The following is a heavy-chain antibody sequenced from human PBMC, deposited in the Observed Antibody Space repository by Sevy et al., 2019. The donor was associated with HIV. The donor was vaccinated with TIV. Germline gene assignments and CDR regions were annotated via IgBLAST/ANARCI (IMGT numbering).Heavy chain of an antibody. J-gene: IGHJ6*03. V-gene: IGHV4-59*01. CDR2: IYYSVST. D-gene: IGHD5-18*01. Sequence: SETLSLTCTVSGGSISSYYWSWIRQPPGKGLEWIGYIYYSVSTNYNPSLKSRVTISVDTSKNQFSLKLSSVTAADTAVYYCARGDTAMVIDYYYYMDVWGKGTTVTVSS. CDR1: GGSISSYY. CDR3: ARGDTAMVIDYYYYMDV.